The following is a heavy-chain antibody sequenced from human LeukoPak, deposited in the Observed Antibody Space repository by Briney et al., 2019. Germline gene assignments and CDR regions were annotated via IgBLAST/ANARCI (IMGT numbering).Heavy chain of an antibody. CDR3: AKSRPYSSGWYYFDY. V-gene: IGHV3-23*01. CDR2: TSGRGVTT. D-gene: IGHD6-19*01. Sequence: GGSLRLSCAASGFSSSRDAMSWVRRAPGKGLEWVSATSGRGVTTYYADSVKGRFTISRDNYKNTLYLQMSMIGAEKTAVYYCAKSRPYSSGWYYFDYWGQGTLVTVSS. CDR1: GFSSSRDA. J-gene: IGHJ4*02.